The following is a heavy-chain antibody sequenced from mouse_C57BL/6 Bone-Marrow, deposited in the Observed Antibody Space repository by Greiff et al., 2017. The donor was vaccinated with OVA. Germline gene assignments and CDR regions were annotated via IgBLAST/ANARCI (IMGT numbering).Heavy chain of an antibody. D-gene: IGHD3-2*02. V-gene: IGHV1-55*01. CDR2: IYPGSGST. Sequence: QVQLKQPGAELVKPGASVKMSCKASGYTFTSYWITWVKQRPGQGLEWIGDIYPGSGSTNYNEKFKSKATLTVDTSSSTAYMQLSSLTSEDSAVYYCASGYLYYAMDYWGQGTSVTVSS. CDR1: GYTFTSYW. CDR3: ASGYLYYAMDY. J-gene: IGHJ4*01.